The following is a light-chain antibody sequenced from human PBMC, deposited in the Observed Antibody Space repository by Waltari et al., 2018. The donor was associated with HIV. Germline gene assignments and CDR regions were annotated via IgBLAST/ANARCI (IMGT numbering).Light chain of an antibody. J-gene: IGLJ3*02. V-gene: IGLV3-1*01. CDR3: QAWDSSTGGV. CDR2: QEN. Sequence: SSEMTQPTSVSVSPGQTASITCSGDTLGDKYASWYQQKPGRSPVLVLHQENKRPSGIPERFSGSNSGNTATLTISGTQAMDEADYYCQAWDSSTGGVFGGGTKLTVL. CDR1: TLGDKY.